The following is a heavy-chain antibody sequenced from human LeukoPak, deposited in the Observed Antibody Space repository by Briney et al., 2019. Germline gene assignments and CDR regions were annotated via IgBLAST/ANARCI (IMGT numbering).Heavy chain of an antibody. CDR3: AKAGYDFWSGYYYFAY. CDR2: ISGSGGST. CDR1: GFTFSSYA. Sequence: GGSLRLSCAASGFTFSSYAMSWVRQAPGKGLEWVSAISGSGGSTYYADSVKGRFTISRDNSKNTLYLQMNSLRAEDTAVYYCAKAGYDFWSGYYYFAYWGQGTLVTVSS. V-gene: IGHV3-23*01. D-gene: IGHD3-3*01. J-gene: IGHJ4*02.